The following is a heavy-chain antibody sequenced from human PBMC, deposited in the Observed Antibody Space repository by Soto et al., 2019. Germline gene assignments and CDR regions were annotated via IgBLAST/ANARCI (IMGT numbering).Heavy chain of an antibody. CDR3: ARDFYDSVGYTWFDS. D-gene: IGHD3-22*01. CDR1: GDTSTSYY. CDR2: IHNSGTS. J-gene: IGHJ5*01. V-gene: IGHV4-59*01. Sequence: SSETLSLTCTVSGDTSTSYYCGWIRQAPGKGLEWIGHIHNSGTSTHNPSLNGRVTISIDMSKKQFSLKLTSLTSADTAVYYCARDFYDSVGYTWFDSWSQGTLVTVSS.